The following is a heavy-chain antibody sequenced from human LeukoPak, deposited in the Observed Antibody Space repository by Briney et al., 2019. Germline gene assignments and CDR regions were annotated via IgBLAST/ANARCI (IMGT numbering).Heavy chain of an antibody. CDR2: TYYSGST. Sequence: SETLPLTCTVSGGSISSYYWSWIRQPPGKGLEWIGYTYYSGSTNYNPSLKSRVTISVDTSKNQFSLKLSSVTAADTAVYYCARVRSYYYGSGSYWFDYWGQGTLVTVSS. D-gene: IGHD3-10*01. CDR3: ARVRSYYYGSGSYWFDY. J-gene: IGHJ4*02. V-gene: IGHV4-59*01. CDR1: GGSISSYY.